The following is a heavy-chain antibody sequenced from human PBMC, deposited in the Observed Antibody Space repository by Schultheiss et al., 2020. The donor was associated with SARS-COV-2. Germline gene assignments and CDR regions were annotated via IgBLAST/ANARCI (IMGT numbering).Heavy chain of an antibody. CDR1: GFTFSSYA. D-gene: IGHD2-2*01. V-gene: IGHV3-30-3*01. CDR2: ISYDGSNK. Sequence: GGSLRLSCAASGFTFSSYAMHWVRQAPGKGLEWVAVISYDGSNKYYADSVKGRFTISRDNSKNTLYLQMNSLRAEDTAVYYCARDGYVDGRNEETHWGQGTQVTVSS. J-gene: IGHJ4*02. CDR3: ARDGYVDGRNEETH.